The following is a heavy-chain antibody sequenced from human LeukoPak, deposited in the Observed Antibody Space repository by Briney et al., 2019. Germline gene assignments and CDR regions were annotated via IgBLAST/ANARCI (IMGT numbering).Heavy chain of an antibody. D-gene: IGHD4-17*01. V-gene: IGHV3-21*01. CDR1: GFTFSSYS. CDR2: ISSSSYI. Sequence: NPGGSLRLSCAASGFTFSSYSMNWVRQAPGKGLEWVSSISSSSYIYYADSVKGRSTISRDNAKNSLYLQMNSLRAEDTAVYYCARDSHDYGDYVSFDYWGQGTLVTVSS. J-gene: IGHJ4*02. CDR3: ARDSHDYGDYVSFDY.